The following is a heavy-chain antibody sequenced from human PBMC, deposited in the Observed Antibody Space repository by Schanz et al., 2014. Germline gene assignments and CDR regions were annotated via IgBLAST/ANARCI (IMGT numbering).Heavy chain of an antibody. D-gene: IGHD5-12*01. Sequence: QLQLVQSGAEAKKPGSSVKVSCKLSGGTFSSFGINWVRQAPGQGLEWMGRIIPSLGLAKYEQKFQDKVTITADTSTTTAYMELTSLRFDDTAVYYCARDFSAYVGNYFDYWGQGTLVTVSS. CDR3: ARDFSAYVGNYFDY. CDR1: GGTFSSFG. V-gene: IGHV1-69*04. J-gene: IGHJ4*02. CDR2: IIPSLGLA.